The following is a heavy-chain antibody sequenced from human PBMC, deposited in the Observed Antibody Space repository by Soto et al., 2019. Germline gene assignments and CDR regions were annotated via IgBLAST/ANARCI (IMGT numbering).Heavy chain of an antibody. V-gene: IGHV1-3*04. Sequence: QVQLVQSGAEVKKPGASVQVSCKASGFTFIGSSIHWLRQAPGQNLQWLGWIDTNNGRTKYSQTFQGRVTISRDTSASTTYMELNSLKSEDTAVYYCAGGHWTQTLADYYLDFWAQGTLVTVSS. CDR2: IDTNNGRT. CDR3: AGGHWTQTLADYYLDF. CDR1: GFTFIGSS. J-gene: IGHJ4*02. D-gene: IGHD1-1*01.